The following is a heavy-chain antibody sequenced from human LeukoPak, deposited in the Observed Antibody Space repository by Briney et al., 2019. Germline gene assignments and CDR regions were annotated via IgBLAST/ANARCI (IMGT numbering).Heavy chain of an antibody. CDR2: INPNSGDT. J-gene: IGHJ6*02. Sequence: ASVTVSCKASGYSFTDYYMHWVRQAPGQGLEWMGWINPNSGDTNYAQKFRGRVTMTRDTSISTAYMELSRLRSDDTAVYYCARDRSQSITPYPYYYYGMDVWGQGTTVTVSS. V-gene: IGHV1-2*02. CDR3: ARDRSQSITPYPYYYYGMDV. CDR1: GYSFTDYY. D-gene: IGHD1-14*01.